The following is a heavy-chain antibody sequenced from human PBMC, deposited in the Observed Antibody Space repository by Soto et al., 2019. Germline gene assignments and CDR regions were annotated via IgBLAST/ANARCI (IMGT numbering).Heavy chain of an antibody. CDR3: ARDLHDYGDWYFDL. D-gene: IGHD4-17*01. CDR1: GGSISSGNDS. CDR2: IFHSGSP. J-gene: IGHJ2*01. Sequence: QLRLQESGSGLVKPSQTLSLTCAVSGGSISSGNDSWSWIRQPPGKGLEWIGYIFHSGSPYYNPSLTSRVTLSVDRSKNQFSLRLSSVTAADTAVYYCARDLHDYGDWYFDLWGRGTLVTVSS. V-gene: IGHV4-30-2*01.